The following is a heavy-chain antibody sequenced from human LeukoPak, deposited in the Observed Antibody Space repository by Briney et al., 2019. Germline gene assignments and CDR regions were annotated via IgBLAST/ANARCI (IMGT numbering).Heavy chain of an antibody. CDR3: AVVRGVTLDAFDI. V-gene: IGHV1-8*01. CDR2: KNPNSGNT. Sequence: ASVKVSCKASGYTFTSYDINWVRQATGQGLEWMGWKNPNSGNTGYAQKFQGRVTMTRNTSISTAYMELSSLRSEDTAVYYCAVVRGVTLDAFDIWGQGTMVTVSS. J-gene: IGHJ3*02. D-gene: IGHD3-10*01. CDR1: GYTFTSYD.